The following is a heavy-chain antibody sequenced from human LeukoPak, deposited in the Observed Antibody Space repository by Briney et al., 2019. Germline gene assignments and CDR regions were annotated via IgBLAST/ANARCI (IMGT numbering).Heavy chain of an antibody. V-gene: IGHV3-21*01. CDR2: ISTSSSYI. J-gene: IGHJ4*02. D-gene: IGHD6-19*01. Sequence: GGSLRLSCAASGFTFNSYSMNWVRQAPGKGLEWVSSISTSSSYIYYADSVKGRFTISRDNAKNSLYVQMNTLRAEDTAVYYCARSGVALAGYLNYFDYWGQGTLVTVSS. CDR1: GFTFNSYS. CDR3: ARSGVALAGYLNYFDY.